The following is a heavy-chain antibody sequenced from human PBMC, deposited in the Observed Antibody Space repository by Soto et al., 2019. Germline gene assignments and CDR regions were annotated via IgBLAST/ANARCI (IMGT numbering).Heavy chain of an antibody. J-gene: IGHJ4*02. CDR2: VNPSGGHT. CDR1: GDTFTDYY. CDR3: Y. Sequence: QVQLMQSGAEVKKPGASVKVSCKASGDTFTDYYIHWVRQAPGQGLEWMGTVNPSGGHTTYAQHFLGRVTMTRDTSTSTLYSCARGGHVVVVTAALDYWGQGTLVTVSS. D-gene: IGHD2-21*02. V-gene: IGHV1-46*01.